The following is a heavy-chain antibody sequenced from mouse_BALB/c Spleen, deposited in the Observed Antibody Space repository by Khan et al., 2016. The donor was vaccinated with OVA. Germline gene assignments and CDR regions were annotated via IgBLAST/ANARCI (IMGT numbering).Heavy chain of an antibody. J-gene: IGHJ3*01. CDR3: ARGYEFFPY. V-gene: IGHV1-26*01. D-gene: IGHD2-12*01. Sequence: VQLKESGPDLVKPGASVKISCKASGYSFTVYYMTWVKQSHGKSPEWIGRVNPNNGDTNYNQNFKGKAILTVDKSSNTAYMELRILTSEDSAVFYCARGYEFFPYWGQGTLVTVSA. CDR1: GYSFTVYY. CDR2: VNPNNGDT.